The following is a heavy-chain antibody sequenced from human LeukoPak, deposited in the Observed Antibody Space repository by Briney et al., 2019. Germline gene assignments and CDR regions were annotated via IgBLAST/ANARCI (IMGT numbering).Heavy chain of an antibody. D-gene: IGHD3-16*01. Sequence: GGSLRLSRTASGFTFSDHAMSWVRQAPWKGRAWVGFLRSKTYGWTTEYAASVKGRLTIPRPDTISNAYLQIHSLKTEDTAVYYCSREPTELWLYYGMDVWGKGATVIVAS. CDR3: SREPTELWLYYGMDV. J-gene: IGHJ6*04. CDR2: LRSKTYGWTT. V-gene: IGHV3-49*04. CDR1: GFTFSDHA.